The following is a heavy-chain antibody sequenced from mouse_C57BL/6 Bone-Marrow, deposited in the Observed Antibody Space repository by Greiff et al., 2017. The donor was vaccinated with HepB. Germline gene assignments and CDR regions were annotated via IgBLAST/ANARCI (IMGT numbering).Heavy chain of an antibody. J-gene: IGHJ2*01. D-gene: IGHD1-1*01. V-gene: IGHV1-20*01. Sequence: EVQRVESGPELVKPGDSVKISCKASGYSFTGYFMNWVMQSHGKSLEWIGRINPYNGDTFYNQKFKGKATLTVDKSSSTAHMELRSLTSEDSAVYYCAQNYYGSSYYFDYWGQGTTLTVSS. CDR3: AQNYYGSSYYFDY. CDR2: INPYNGDT. CDR1: GYSFTGYF.